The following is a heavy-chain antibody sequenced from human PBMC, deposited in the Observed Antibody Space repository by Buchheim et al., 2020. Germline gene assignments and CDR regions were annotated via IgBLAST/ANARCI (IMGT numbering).Heavy chain of an antibody. Sequence: QVQLVQSGAEVKKPGSSVKVSCKASGGTFSSYAISWVRQAPGQGLEWMGGIIPIFGTANYAQKFQGRVTINADKSTRTAYMELSSLRSEDTGVYFCARVPSITLIVFNAFDIWGQGT. CDR2: IIPIFGTA. D-gene: IGHD3-22*01. CDR3: ARVPSITLIVFNAFDI. V-gene: IGHV1-69*06. J-gene: IGHJ3*02. CDR1: GGTFSSYA.